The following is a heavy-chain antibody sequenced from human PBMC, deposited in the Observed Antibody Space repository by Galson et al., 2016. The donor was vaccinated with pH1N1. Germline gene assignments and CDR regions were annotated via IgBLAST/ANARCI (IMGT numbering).Heavy chain of an antibody. CDR3: ARGRDTSGYYFPLDQ. D-gene: IGHD3-22*01. CDR2: IIPIVGIP. J-gene: IGHJ4*02. V-gene: IGHV1-69*10. CDR1: GGTFSSFT. Sequence: SVKASCKASGGTFSSFTFTWVRQAPGQGLEWMGRIIPIVGIPNYAQKFQGRVTITADTSSNIGYMELSRLTSEDTAVYYCARGRDTSGYYFPLDQWGQGTLVTVSS.